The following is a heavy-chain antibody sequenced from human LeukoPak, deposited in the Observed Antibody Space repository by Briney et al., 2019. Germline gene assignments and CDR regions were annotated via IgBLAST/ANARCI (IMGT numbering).Heavy chain of an antibody. CDR1: GGSISSYY. D-gene: IGHD3-10*01. J-gene: IGHJ3*02. V-gene: IGHV4-59*12. Sequence: SETLSLTCTVSGGSISSYYWSWIRQPPGKGLEWIGYIYYSGSTNYNPSLKSRVTISVDKSKNQFSLKLSSVTAADTAVYYCARDPFRHIVRDDAFDIWGQGTMVSVSS. CDR2: IYYSGST. CDR3: ARDPFRHIVRDDAFDI.